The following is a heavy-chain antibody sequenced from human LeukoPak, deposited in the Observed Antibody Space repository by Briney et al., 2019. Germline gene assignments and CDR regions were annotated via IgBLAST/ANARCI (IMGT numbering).Heavy chain of an antibody. Sequence: PGGSLRLSCAASGFTFSSYSMNWVRQAPGKGLEWVSYISSSSGTIYYADSVKGQFTISRDNAKNSLYLQMNSLRADDTAVYYCARGFLYYFDYWGQGTLVPVSS. J-gene: IGHJ4*02. V-gene: IGHV3-48*01. CDR1: GFTFSSYS. CDR2: ISSSSGTI. CDR3: ARGFLYYFDY.